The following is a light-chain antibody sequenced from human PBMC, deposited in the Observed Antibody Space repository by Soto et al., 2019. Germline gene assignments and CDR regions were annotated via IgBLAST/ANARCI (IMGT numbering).Light chain of an antibody. Sequence: EIVMTQSPGTLSVSPGERATLSCRGSQSVSSNLAWYQQKPGQAPRLLISDASTRATGIPARFSGSGSGTEFTLTVSSLQSEDFAVYYCQQYIKWPITFGQGTRLEIK. CDR2: DAS. J-gene: IGKJ5*01. V-gene: IGKV3-15*01. CDR1: QSVSSN. CDR3: QQYIKWPIT.